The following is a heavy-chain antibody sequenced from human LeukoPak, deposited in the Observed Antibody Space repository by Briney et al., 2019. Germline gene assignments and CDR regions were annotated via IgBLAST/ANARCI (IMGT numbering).Heavy chain of an antibody. J-gene: IGHJ4*02. Sequence: GRSLSLSCAASGFTLSSYGMHCVRGAASKGREWVAFIQYNGTTKEYADSLKGRFNIPRHNSKHTVHPPMNSLRAEDTALYYCAKDVRRGYNFGYDQFAYWGQGTLVTVSS. CDR2: IQYNGTTK. D-gene: IGHD5-18*01. V-gene: IGHV3-30*02. CDR3: AKDVRRGYNFGYDQFAY. CDR1: GFTLSSYG.